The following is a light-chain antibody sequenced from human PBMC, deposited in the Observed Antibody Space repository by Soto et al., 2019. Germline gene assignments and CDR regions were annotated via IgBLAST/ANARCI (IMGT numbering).Light chain of an antibody. J-gene: IGKJ5*01. Sequence: DIQLTQSPSSLSASVGARVTLTCQASQNINNNLNWYQQKPGRAPKLLIYDASNLGAGVPSRFRGSGSGTDFTFTISRLQPEDIATYYCQQYENLPTFGQGTRLEIK. CDR1: QNINNN. V-gene: IGKV1-33*01. CDR3: QQYENLPT. CDR2: DAS.